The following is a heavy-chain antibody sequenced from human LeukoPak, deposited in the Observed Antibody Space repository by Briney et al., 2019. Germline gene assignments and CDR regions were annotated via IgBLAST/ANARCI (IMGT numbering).Heavy chain of an antibody. D-gene: IGHD4-11*01. CDR1: GFTFSDYY. CDR2: ISSSGSTI. J-gene: IGHJ6*03. CDR3: AGDPMTTEGYYYYYMDV. V-gene: IGHV3-11*04. Sequence: GGSLRLSCAASGFTFSDYYMSWIRQAPGKGLEWVSYISSSGSTIYYADSVKGRFTISRDNAKNSLYLQMNSLRAEDTAVYYCAGDPMTTEGYYYYYMDVWGKGTTVTVSS.